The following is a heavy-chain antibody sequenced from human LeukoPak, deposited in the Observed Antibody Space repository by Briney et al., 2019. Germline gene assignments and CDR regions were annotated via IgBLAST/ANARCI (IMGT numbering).Heavy chain of an antibody. J-gene: IGHJ6*02. V-gene: IGHV1-69*13. CDR3: AYKQLGPGDRGYYGMDV. D-gene: IGHD6-6*01. CDR2: IIPIFGTA. CDR1: GGTFSSYA. Sequence: SVKVSCKASGGTFSSYAISWVRQAPGQGLEWMGGIIPIFGTANYAQKFQGRVTITADESTSTAYMELSSLRSEDTAVYYCAYKQLGPGDRGYYGMDVWGQGTTVTVSS.